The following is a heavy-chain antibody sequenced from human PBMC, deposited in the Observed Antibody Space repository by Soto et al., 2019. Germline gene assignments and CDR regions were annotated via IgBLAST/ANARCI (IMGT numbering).Heavy chain of an antibody. Sequence: ASVKVSCKASGYTFTSSDINWVRQATGQGLEWMGWMNPSNGNTGYAQKFRGRVTMTSNTSISTAYMELNSLTSEDTAVYYCAFIQWDSDGYWGQGTLVTVSS. CDR3: AFIQWDSDGY. J-gene: IGHJ4*02. D-gene: IGHD1-26*01. CDR2: MNPSNGNT. V-gene: IGHV1-8*01. CDR1: GYTFTSSD.